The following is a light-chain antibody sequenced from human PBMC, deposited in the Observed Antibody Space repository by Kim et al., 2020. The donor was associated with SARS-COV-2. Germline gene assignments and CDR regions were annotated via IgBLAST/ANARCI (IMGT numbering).Light chain of an antibody. CDR2: QDT. J-gene: IGLJ2*01. Sequence: VSVSPGQTDVITCSGHRLERKYVYWYQQKPGQSPLLVMSQDTKRPSGIPERFSGSTSGSTATLTISGTQAMDEADYYCQAWDNSVVFGGGTKVTVL. V-gene: IGLV3-1*01. CDR3: QAWDNSVV. CDR1: RLERKY.